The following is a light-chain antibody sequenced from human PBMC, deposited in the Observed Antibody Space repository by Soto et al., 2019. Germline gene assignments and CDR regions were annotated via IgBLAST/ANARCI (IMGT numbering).Light chain of an antibody. CDR2: DVN. CDR1: SSDIGSYNF. Sequence: QSALTQPASVSGSPGQSITISCTGTSSDIGSYNFVSWYQQHPGKAPKLMLYDVNIRPSGVSNRFSGSKSGNTASLTISGLQAEDEADYDCASWTTSTATRFGGGTKHTVL. V-gene: IGLV2-14*03. J-gene: IGLJ2*01. CDR3: ASWTTSTATR.